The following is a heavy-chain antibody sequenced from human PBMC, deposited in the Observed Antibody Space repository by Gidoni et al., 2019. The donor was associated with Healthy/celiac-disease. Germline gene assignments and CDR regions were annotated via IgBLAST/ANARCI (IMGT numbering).Heavy chain of an antibody. J-gene: IGHJ4*02. D-gene: IGHD3-3*01. Sequence: QVQLQESGPGLVKPSQTLSLTCTVSGGSISSGGYYWSWSRQHPGKGLEWIGYIYYSGSTYYNPSLKSRVTISVDTSKNQFSLKLSSVTAADTAVYYCARLVLRFSLYYFDYWGQGTLVTVSS. CDR3: ARLVLRFSLYYFDY. CDR1: GGSISSGGYY. CDR2: IYYSGST. V-gene: IGHV4-31*03.